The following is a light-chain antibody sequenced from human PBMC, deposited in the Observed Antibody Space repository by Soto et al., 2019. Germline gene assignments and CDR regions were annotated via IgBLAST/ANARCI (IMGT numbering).Light chain of an antibody. CDR1: QGVSYN. V-gene: IGKV3-15*01. CDR2: GAF. Sequence: EIVMTQSPATLSVSPGETATLSCRASQGVSYNLAWYQQKPGQGPRLLIYGAFTRATGIPARFCGSGSGTDVTLTISSLQSEDFAVYYCQQYKNWPPLTFGGGTKVEIK. CDR3: QQYKNWPPLT. J-gene: IGKJ4*01.